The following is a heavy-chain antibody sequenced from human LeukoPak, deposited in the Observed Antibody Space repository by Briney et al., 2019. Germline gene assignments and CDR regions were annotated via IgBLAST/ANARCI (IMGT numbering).Heavy chain of an antibody. CDR3: ARASFDH. CDR1: GYTFVTYG. Sequence: ASVKVSCKASGYTFVTYGINWVRQAPGQGPEWIGWIGTYNGNANYALKFQDRVTLTRDTSTTTAYMELKSLTSDDRAVYYCARASFDHWGQGTLVIVSS. J-gene: IGHJ4*02. V-gene: IGHV1-18*01. CDR2: IGTYNGNA.